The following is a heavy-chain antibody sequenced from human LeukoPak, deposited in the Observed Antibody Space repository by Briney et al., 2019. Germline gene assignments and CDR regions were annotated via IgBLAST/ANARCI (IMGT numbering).Heavy chain of an antibody. Sequence: PSETLSLTCTVSGGSISSGSYYWSWIRQPAGKGLEWIGRIYTSGSTNYNPSLKSRVTISVDTSKNQFSLKLGSVTAADTAVYYCARIWGPWFDPWGQGTLVTVSS. CDR1: GGSISSGSYY. V-gene: IGHV4-61*02. CDR2: IYTSGST. CDR3: ARIWGPWFDP. J-gene: IGHJ5*02. D-gene: IGHD3-16*01.